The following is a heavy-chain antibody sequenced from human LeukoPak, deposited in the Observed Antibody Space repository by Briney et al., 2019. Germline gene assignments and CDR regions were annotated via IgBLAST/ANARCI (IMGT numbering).Heavy chain of an antibody. J-gene: IGHJ5*02. CDR2: IYYSGST. Sequence: PSETLSLTCTVSGGSISSGDYCWSWIRQPPGKGLEWIGYIYYSGSTYYNPSLKSRVTISVDTSKNQFSLKLSSVTAADTAVYYCARGGITIFGVVPNWFDPWGQGTLVTVSS. CDR1: GGSISSGDYC. CDR3: ARGGITIFGVVPNWFDP. D-gene: IGHD3-3*01. V-gene: IGHV4-30-4*01.